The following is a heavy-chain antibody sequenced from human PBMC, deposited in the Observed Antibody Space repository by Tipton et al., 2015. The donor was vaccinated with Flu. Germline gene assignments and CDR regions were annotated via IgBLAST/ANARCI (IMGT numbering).Heavy chain of an antibody. CDR1: RFTSCIFA. J-gene: IGHJ4*02. V-gene: IGHV3-30*02. CDR2: IRCDGSDK. CDR3: AQDLDS. Sequence: GSLRLSCAVSRFTSCIFAMQWVRQAPGKGLEWVAFIRCDGSDKNYADSLKGRFTVSRDNSKNTVYLQMNSLRTDDTAVYYCAQDLDSRGQGTLVTVSS.